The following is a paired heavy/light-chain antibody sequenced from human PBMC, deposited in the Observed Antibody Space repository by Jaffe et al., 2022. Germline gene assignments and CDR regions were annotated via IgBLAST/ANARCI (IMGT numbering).Heavy chain of an antibody. D-gene: IGHD2-2*01. CDR2: VSESGSHT. CDR1: GFIFNSDE. CDR3: VREASTNQCAFDT. Sequence: EVQLVESGGGLVQPGGSLRLSCAASGFIFNSDEMHWARQAPGKGLEWLAYVSESGSHTDYADSVKGRFTISRDNAKNSLSLQMNSLRAEDTAVYFCVREASTNQCAFDTWGQGTMVTVSS. J-gene: IGHJ3*02. V-gene: IGHV3-48*03.
Light chain of an antibody. CDR2: DVN. Sequence: QSALTQPRSVSGSPGQSVTISCTGTTSDVGGYNYVSWYQQHPGKAPKLMIYDVNKRPSGVPDRFSGSKSANTASLTISGLQAEDEADYYCCSYAGTYTIYVFGIGTKVTVL. CDR3: CSYAGTYTIYV. CDR1: TSDVGGYNY. V-gene: IGLV2-11*01. J-gene: IGLJ1*01.